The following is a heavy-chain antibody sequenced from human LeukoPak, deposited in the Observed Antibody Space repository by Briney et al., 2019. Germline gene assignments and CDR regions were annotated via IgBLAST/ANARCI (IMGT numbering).Heavy chain of an antibody. CDR3: ARLAEAYYDFWSGYSYYFDY. Sequence: GGSLRPSCAASGFTFSSYWMSWVRQAPGKGLEWVANIKQDGSEKYYVDSVKGRFTISRDNAKNSLYLQMNSLRAEDTAVYYCARLAEAYYDFWSGYSYYFDYWGQGTLVTVSS. J-gene: IGHJ4*02. CDR2: IKQDGSEK. CDR1: GFTFSSYW. V-gene: IGHV3-7*01. D-gene: IGHD3-3*01.